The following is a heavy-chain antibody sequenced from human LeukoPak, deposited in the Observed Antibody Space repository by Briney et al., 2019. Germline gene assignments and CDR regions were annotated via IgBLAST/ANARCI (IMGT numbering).Heavy chain of an antibody. J-gene: IGHJ4*02. CDR2: IYYSGTT. D-gene: IGHD2-15*01. V-gene: IGHV4-59*08. CDR1: GGSISDYY. Sequence: ASETLSLTCSVSGGSISDYYWTWIRQPPGKGLEWIGYIYYSGTTYYNPSLKSRVTISVDTSKSQFSLKLSSVTAADTAMYYCARLGYCSGGSCQHDYWGQGTLVTVSS. CDR3: ARLGYCSGGSCQHDY.